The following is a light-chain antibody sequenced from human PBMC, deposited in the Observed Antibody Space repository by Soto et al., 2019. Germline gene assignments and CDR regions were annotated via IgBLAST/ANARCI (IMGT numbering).Light chain of an antibody. V-gene: IGLV2-8*01. CDR1: SSDVGGYNY. J-gene: IGLJ2*01. CDR3: SSYSRSNDYVV. CDR2: EVT. Sequence: QSALTQPPSASGSPGQSVTISCTGTSSDVGGYNYVSWYQQHPGKAPKLMIFEVTKRPSGVPGRFSGSKSGNTASLTVSGLQADDEADYYCSSYSRSNDYVVFGGGTNLTVL.